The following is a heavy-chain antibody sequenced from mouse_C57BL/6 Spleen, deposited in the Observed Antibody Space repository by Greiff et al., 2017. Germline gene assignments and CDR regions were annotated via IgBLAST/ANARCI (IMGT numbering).Heavy chain of an antibody. V-gene: IGHV5-16*01. Sequence: DVQLVESEGGLVQPGSSMKLSCTASGFTFSDYYMAWVRQVPEKGLEWVANINYDGSSTYYLDSLKSRFIISRDNAKNILYLQMSSLKSEDTATYYCAREMDWEGRYFDVWGTGTTVTVSS. J-gene: IGHJ1*03. D-gene: IGHD4-1*01. CDR3: AREMDWEGRYFDV. CDR2: INYDGSST. CDR1: GFTFSDYY.